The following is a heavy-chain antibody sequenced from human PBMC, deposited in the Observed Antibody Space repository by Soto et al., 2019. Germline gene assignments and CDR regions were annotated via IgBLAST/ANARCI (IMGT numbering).Heavy chain of an antibody. V-gene: IGHV4-59*01. Sequence: SETLSLTCAVYGGSFSGYHWSWIRQPPGKGLEWIGYIYYSGSTNYNPSLKSRVTISVDTSKNQFSLKLSSVTAADTAVYYCARVVDLSSCGGDCYSGPGYPDYWGQGTLVTVSS. J-gene: IGHJ4*02. D-gene: IGHD2-21*02. CDR2: IYYSGST. CDR3: ARVVDLSSCGGDCYSGPGYPDY. CDR1: GGSFSGYH.